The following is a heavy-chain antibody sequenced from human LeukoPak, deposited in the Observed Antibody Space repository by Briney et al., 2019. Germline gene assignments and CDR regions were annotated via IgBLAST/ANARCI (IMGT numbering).Heavy chain of an antibody. CDR1: GGTFSSYA. CDR2: ISAYNGNT. CDR3: ARDPYPYGSGSYLGY. V-gene: IGHV1-18*01. J-gene: IGHJ4*02. D-gene: IGHD3-10*01. Sequence: ASVKVSCKASGGTFSSYAISWVRQAPGQGLEWMGWISAYNGNTNYAQKLQGRVTMTTDTSTSTAYMELRSLRSDDTAVYYCARDPYPYGSGSYLGYWGQGTLITVSS.